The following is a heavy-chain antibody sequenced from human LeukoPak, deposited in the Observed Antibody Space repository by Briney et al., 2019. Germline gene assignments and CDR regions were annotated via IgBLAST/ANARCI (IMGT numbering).Heavy chain of an antibody. V-gene: IGHV4-61*01. D-gene: IGHD1-26*01. J-gene: IGHJ5*02. CDR2: IYNGVNT. Sequence: SETLSLTCTVSGASVSSASYWTWIRQPPGKGVEWIAHIYNGVNTNYNPSLKSRVTISVDTSKNQFSLRLNSVTAADTAVYYCARSRAFNSGAFDPWGQGSLVTVS. CDR1: GASVSSASY. CDR3: ARSRAFNSGAFDP.